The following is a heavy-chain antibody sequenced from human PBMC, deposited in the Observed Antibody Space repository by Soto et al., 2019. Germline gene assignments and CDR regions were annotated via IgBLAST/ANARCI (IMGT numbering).Heavy chain of an antibody. CDR3: ARAMGCSSTSCYSYYYYGMDV. J-gene: IGHJ6*02. CDR2: IYYSGST. CDR1: GYSISSSNW. V-gene: IGHV4-28*03. Sequence: QVQLQESGPGLVKPSDTLSLTCAVSGYSISSSNWWGWIRQPPGKGLEWIGYIYYSGSTYYNPSLKSRVTMAVDTSQSQFSLKLSSVTAVDTAVYFCARAMGCSSTSCYSYYYYGMDVWGQGTTVTVSS. D-gene: IGHD2-2*01.